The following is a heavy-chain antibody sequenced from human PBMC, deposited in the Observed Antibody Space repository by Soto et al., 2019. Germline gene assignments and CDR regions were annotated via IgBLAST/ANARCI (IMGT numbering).Heavy chain of an antibody. CDR1: GGSFSGYY. Sequence: TSETLSLTCAVYGGSFSGYYWSWIRQPPGKGLEWIGEINHSGSTNYNPSLKSRVTISVDTSKNQFSLKLSSVTAADTAVYYCAREGRYYDSSGYYPRVAFDIWGQGTMVTVS. CDR3: AREGRYYDSSGYYPRVAFDI. V-gene: IGHV4-34*01. J-gene: IGHJ3*02. D-gene: IGHD3-22*01. CDR2: INHSGST.